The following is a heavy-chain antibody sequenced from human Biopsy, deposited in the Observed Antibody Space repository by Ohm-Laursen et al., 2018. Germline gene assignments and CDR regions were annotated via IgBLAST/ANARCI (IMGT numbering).Heavy chain of an antibody. CDR2: ISYSGST. Sequence: SDTLSLTWTVSGGSISGSSWSWIRQAPGRGLEWVGYISYSGSTSNNPSLKSRITISVGTSKNQISLKVTSVTAADTAVYYCAKHGSGWTGDDALHIWGQGTMVTVSS. J-gene: IGHJ3*02. V-gene: IGHV4-59*08. D-gene: IGHD6-19*01. CDR3: AKHGSGWTGDDALHI. CDR1: GGSISGSS.